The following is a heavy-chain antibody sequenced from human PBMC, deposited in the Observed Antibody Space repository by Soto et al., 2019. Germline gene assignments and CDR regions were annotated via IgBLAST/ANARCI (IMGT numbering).Heavy chain of an antibody. J-gene: IGHJ6*04. V-gene: IGHV3-23*01. CDR1: GFTFSSYA. Sequence: PGGSLRLSCAASGFTFSSYAMSWVRQAPGKGLEWVSAISGSGGSTYYADSVKGRFTISRDNSKNTLYLQMNSLRAEDTAVYYCAKDRGRAAAGQNPPERYGIDVWGDGTTVTVYS. D-gene: IGHD6-13*01. CDR2: ISGSGGST. CDR3: AKDRGRAAAGQNPPERYGIDV.